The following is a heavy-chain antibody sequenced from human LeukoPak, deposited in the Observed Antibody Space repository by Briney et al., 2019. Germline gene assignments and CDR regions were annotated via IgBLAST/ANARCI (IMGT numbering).Heavy chain of an antibody. J-gene: IGHJ4*02. CDR2: ITSSSSYM. V-gene: IGHV3-21*01. CDR1: AFTFSNYN. Sequence: GGSLRLSCAASAFTFSNYNMSWVRQAPGKGLEWVSYITSSSSYMYHADPVKGRFTISRDNANNSLYLQMNSLRAEDTGVYFCARGTCCSSASCYTPSYFDYWGQGTLVTVSS. CDR3: ARGTCCSSASCYTPSYFDY. D-gene: IGHD2-2*02.